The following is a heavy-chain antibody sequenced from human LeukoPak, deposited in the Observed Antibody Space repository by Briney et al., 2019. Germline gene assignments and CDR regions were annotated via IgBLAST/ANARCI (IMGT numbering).Heavy chain of an antibody. CDR1: GGSISSSRYY. V-gene: IGHV4-39*01. D-gene: IGHD3-3*01. CDR2: IYYSGST. J-gene: IGHJ4*02. CDR3: ARRGFLEWLPPFDY. Sequence: PSETLSLTCTVSGGSISSSRYYWGWIRQPPGKGLEWIGSIYYSGSTYYNPSLKSRVTISVDTSKNQFSLKLSSVTAADTAVYYCARRGFLEWLPPFDYWGQGTLVTVSS.